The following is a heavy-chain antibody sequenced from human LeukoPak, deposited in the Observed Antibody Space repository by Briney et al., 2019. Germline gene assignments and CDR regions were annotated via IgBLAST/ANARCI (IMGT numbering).Heavy chain of an antibody. Sequence: PGGSLRLSCAASGFTFSDYYMSWIRQAPGKGLEWVSSISSSSSYIYYADSVKGRFTISRDNAKNSLYLQMNSLRAEDTAVYYCARDIRVGAAAGKAYWGQGTLVTVSS. CDR3: ARDIRVGAAAGKAY. D-gene: IGHD6-13*01. CDR2: ISSSSSYI. J-gene: IGHJ4*02. V-gene: IGHV3-11*06. CDR1: GFTFSDYY.